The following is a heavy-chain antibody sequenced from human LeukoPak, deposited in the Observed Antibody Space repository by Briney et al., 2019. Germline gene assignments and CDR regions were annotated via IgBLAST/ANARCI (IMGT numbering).Heavy chain of an antibody. CDR3: ARHGRSSSWFGY. CDR2: IYYSGST. V-gene: IGHV4-59*08. CDR1: GGSINSYY. D-gene: IGHD6-13*01. Sequence: SETLSLTCTVSGGSINSYYWSWIRQPPGKGLEWIGYIYYSGSTNYNPSLKSRVTISIDTSKNQFSLMLSSVTAADKGVYYCARHGRSSSWFGYWGQGTLVTVSS. J-gene: IGHJ4*02.